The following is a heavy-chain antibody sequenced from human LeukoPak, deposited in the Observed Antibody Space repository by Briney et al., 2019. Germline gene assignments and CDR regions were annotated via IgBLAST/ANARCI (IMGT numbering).Heavy chain of an antibody. CDR3: AKTGYCSGGSCQGAFDY. D-gene: IGHD2-15*01. CDR2: ISGSGGST. Sequence: GGSLRLSCAASGFTFSSYAMSWVRQAPGKGLEWVSVISGSGGSTYYADSVKGRFTISRDNSKNTLYLQMNSLRAEDTAVYYCAKTGYCSGGSCQGAFDYWGQGTLVTVSS. J-gene: IGHJ4*02. V-gene: IGHV3-23*01. CDR1: GFTFSSYA.